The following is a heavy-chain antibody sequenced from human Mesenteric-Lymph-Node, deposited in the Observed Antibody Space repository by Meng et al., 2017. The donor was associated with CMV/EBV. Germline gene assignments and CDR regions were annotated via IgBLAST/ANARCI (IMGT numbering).Heavy chain of an antibody. V-gene: IGHV1-8*03. CDR3: AIAHKYHGSGLDDAFDI. Sequence: ASVKVSCKASGYSFITYTINWVRQATGQGLEWMGWMSPNSGNTDYALKFQGRVSFTRSPSINTAYMDLSSLRSEDTAVYYCAIAHKYHGSGLDDAFDIWGQGTLVTVSS. D-gene: IGHD6-19*01. CDR1: GYSFITYT. CDR2: MSPNSGNT. J-gene: IGHJ3*02.